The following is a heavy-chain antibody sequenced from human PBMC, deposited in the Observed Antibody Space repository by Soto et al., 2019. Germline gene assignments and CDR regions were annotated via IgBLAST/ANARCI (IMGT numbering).Heavy chain of an antibody. CDR3: ARVRQRLGYFDH. D-gene: IGHD5-12*01. CDR2: IYYSGGT. V-gene: IGHV4-31*03. Sequence: NPXGTLSVTATVPAGSIGSGAYYWSWIRQHPGKGLEWIGYIYYSGGTYYNPSLKSRVTISLDTSKNQFSLRLSSVTAADTAVYYCARVRQRLGYFDHWGQGTQVTVSS. J-gene: IGHJ4*02. CDR1: AGSIGSGAYY.